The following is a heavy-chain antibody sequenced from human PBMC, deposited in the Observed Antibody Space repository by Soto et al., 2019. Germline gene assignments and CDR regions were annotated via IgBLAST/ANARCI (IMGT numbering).Heavy chain of an antibody. CDR3: GRVVEGANRHTDFDS. D-gene: IGHD2-21*01. CDR2: VYYSGGA. J-gene: IGHJ5*01. V-gene: IGHV4-39*01. CDR1: GVSIHNSHSF. Sequence: SETLSLTCAVSGVSIHNSHSFWGWIRQPPGKGLEFIANVYYSGGAHYNPSFKSRVTISVDTATYQVSLRMSSVTAADTAVYFCGRVVEGANRHTDFDSWGQGTLVTVSS.